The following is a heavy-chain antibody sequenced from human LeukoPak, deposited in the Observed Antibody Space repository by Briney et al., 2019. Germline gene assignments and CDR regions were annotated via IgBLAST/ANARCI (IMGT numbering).Heavy chain of an antibody. J-gene: IGHJ4*02. CDR3: ARGTIFGRSSDFDY. CDR1: GDSVSSNTAA. V-gene: IGHV6-1*01. CDR2: TYYRSKWYN. D-gene: IGHD3-3*01. Sequence: SQTLSLTCAISGDSVSSNTAAWNWIRQSPSRGLEWLGRTYYRSKWYNDFAVSVKSRITINPDTSKNQFSLQLSSVTPEDTAVYYCARGTIFGRSSDFDYWGQGTLVTVSS.